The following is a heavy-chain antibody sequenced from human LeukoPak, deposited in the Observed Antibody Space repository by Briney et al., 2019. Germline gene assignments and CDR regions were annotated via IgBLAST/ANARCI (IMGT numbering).Heavy chain of an antibody. CDR3: ATSRDYYDNNGYYPYYFDY. CDR2: ISSGGTYV. D-gene: IGHD3-22*01. Sequence: AGGSLRLSCVVSGFTFKTYSMNWVRQAPGKGLEWVSSISSGGTYVDYADSVKGRFTISRDNAKNSLYLQMNSLRAEDTAVYYCATSRDYYDNNGYYPYYFDYWGQGTLVTVSS. V-gene: IGHV3-21*01. CDR1: GFTFKTYS. J-gene: IGHJ4*02.